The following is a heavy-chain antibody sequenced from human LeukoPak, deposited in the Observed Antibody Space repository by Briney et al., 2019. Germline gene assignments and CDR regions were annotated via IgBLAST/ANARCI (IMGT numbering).Heavy chain of an antibody. Sequence: ASVKVSCKASRYSFTGYYMHWVRLAPGQGLEWMGWINVDSGGTKYAEKFQGRVTMTRDTSISTAYMELSRLRSDDTAVYYCARDEGYYNYMGVWGKGTTVSVSS. J-gene: IGHJ6*03. CDR1: RYSFTGYY. CDR2: INVDSGGT. CDR3: ARDEGYYNYMGV. V-gene: IGHV1-2*02.